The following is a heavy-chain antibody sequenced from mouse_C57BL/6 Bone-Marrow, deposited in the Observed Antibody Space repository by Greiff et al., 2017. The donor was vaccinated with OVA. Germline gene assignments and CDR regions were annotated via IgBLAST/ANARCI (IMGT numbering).Heavy chain of an antibody. D-gene: IGHD2-5*01. CDR2: IDPSDSYT. V-gene: IGHV1-69*01. Sequence: SGAELVMPGASVKLSCKASGYTFTSYWMHWVKQRPGQGLEWIGEIDPSDSYTNYNQKFKGKSTLTVDKSSSTAYMQLSSLTSEDSAVYYCARGAYYSNSWFAYWGQGTLVTVSA. CDR3: ARGAYYSNSWFAY. J-gene: IGHJ3*01. CDR1: GYTFTSYW.